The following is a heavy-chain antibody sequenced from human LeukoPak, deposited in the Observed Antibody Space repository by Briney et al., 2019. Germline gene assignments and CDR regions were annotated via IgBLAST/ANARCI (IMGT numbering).Heavy chain of an antibody. D-gene: IGHD3-22*01. CDR3: ARDRGYYDSSGRPGMDV. V-gene: IGHV7-4-1*02. Sequence: ASVKVSCKASGYTFTSYAMNWLRQAPGQGLEWMGWINTNTGNPTYAQGFTGRFVFSLDTSVSTAYLQISSLKAEDTAVYYCARDRGYYDSSGRPGMDVWGQGTTVTVSS. CDR2: INTNTGNP. CDR1: GYTFTSYA. J-gene: IGHJ6*02.